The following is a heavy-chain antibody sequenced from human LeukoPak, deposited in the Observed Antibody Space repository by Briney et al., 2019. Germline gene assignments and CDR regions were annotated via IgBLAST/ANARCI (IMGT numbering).Heavy chain of an antibody. D-gene: IGHD6-13*01. CDR3: ARQYSGSSSWRPFLS. V-gene: IGHV4-59*08. Sequence: SETLSLTCTVSGASIISYYWSWIRQPPGKGLEWLGYMYYSGSTNYNPSLKSRVTISVDTSKNQFSLKLSSVTAADTAVYYCARQYSGSSSWRPFLSWGQGTLVTVSS. J-gene: IGHJ5*02. CDR2: MYYSGST. CDR1: GASIISYY.